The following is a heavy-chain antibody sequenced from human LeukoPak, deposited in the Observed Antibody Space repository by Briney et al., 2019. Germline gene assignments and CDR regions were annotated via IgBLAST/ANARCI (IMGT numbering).Heavy chain of an antibody. CDR3: ARWGCSSTSCWFDP. CDR1: GGSISSYY. CDR2: IYYSGGT. D-gene: IGHD2-2*01. Sequence: KSSETLSLTCTVSGGSISSYYWSWIRQPPGKGLEWIGYIYYSGGTNYNPSLKSRVTISVDTSKNQFSLKLSSVTAADTAVYYCARWGCSSTSCWFDPWGQGTLVTVSS. V-gene: IGHV4-59*01. J-gene: IGHJ5*02.